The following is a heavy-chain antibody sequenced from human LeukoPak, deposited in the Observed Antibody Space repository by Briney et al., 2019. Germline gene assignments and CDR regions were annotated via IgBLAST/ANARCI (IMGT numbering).Heavy chain of an antibody. CDR1: GGSISSSSYY. CDR3: AGHYDSSGYYYSDAFDI. V-gene: IGHV4-39*01. D-gene: IGHD3-22*01. Sequence: PSETLSLTCTVSGGSISSSSYYWGWIRQPPGKGLEWIGSIYYSGSTYYNPSLKSRVTISVDTSKNQFSLKLSSVTAADTAVYYCAGHYDSSGYYYSDAFDIWGQGTMVTVSS. CDR2: IYYSGST. J-gene: IGHJ3*02.